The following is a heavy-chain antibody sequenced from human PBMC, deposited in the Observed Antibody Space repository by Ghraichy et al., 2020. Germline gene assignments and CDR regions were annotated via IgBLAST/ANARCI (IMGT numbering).Heavy chain of an antibody. Sequence: SETLSLTCTVSGALFVSYYWSWVREIPGEGLQWIGYIYYIGTTNYNPSLESRVTISIDTSRRHFSLRLNSVTAADTAVYYCARTGQRSLDVWGQGTSVIVS. J-gene: IGHJ6*02. V-gene: IGHV4-59*01. CDR3: ARTGQRSLDV. D-gene: IGHD1-1*01. CDR2: IYYIGTT. CDR1: GALFVSYY.